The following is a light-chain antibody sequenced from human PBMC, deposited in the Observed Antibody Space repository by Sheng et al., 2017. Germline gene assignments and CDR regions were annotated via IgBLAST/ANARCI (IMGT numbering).Light chain of an antibody. CDR2: DDS. J-gene: IGLJ2*01. Sequence: SYELTQPPSVSVAPGTTARITCGGDNIGRHSVHWYQQRPGQAPVLVVYDDSVRPSGIPERFSGSNSGNTATLTISRVEAGDEADYYCQAWDSATTTVLFGGGTKLTVL. V-gene: IGLV3-21*01. CDR3: QAWDSATTTVL. CDR1: NIGRHS.